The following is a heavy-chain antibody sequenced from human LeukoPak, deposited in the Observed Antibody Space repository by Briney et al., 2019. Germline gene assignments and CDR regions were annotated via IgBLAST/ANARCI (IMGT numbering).Heavy chain of an antibody. CDR2: IIPIFGTA. D-gene: IGHD3-3*01. Sequence: SVKVSCKASGGTFSSYAISWVRQAPGQGLEWMGGIIPIFGTANYAQKFQGRVTITADESTSTAYMELSSLRSEDTAVYYCAREAFTIFGVVGYFDYWGQGTPVTVSS. CDR1: GGTFSSYA. J-gene: IGHJ4*02. CDR3: AREAFTIFGVVGYFDY. V-gene: IGHV1-69*13.